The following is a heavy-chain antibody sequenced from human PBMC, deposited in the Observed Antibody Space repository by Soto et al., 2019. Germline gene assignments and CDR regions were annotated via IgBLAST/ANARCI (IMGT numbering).Heavy chain of an antibody. CDR1: GGSISSGDYY. V-gene: IGHV4-30-4*01. D-gene: IGHD6-13*01. Sequence: SETLSLTCTVSGGSISSGDYYWSWIRQPPGKGLEWIGYIYYSGSTYYNPSLKSRVTISVDTSKNQFSLKLTSVTAADTAMYYCVRAFQRSSWPFDYWGQGTLVTVSS. J-gene: IGHJ4*02. CDR2: IYYSGST. CDR3: VRAFQRSSWPFDY.